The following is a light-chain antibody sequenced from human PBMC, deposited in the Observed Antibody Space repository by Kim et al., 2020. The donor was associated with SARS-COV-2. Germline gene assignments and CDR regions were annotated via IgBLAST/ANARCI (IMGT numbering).Light chain of an antibody. Sequence: SPGERATLSCRASQSVRSNLAWYQQKPGQAPRLIIYGASTRATGIPARFSGSWSGTEFTLTISSLQSEDFAVYYCQHYDNWPPLTFGGGTKVDIK. J-gene: IGKJ4*01. CDR3: QHYDNWPPLT. CDR1: QSVRSN. V-gene: IGKV3D-15*01. CDR2: GAS.